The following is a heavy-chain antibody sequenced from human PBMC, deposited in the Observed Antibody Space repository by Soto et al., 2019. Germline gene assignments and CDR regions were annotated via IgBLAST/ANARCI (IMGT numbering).Heavy chain of an antibody. J-gene: IGHJ4*02. CDR3: AGQHQWLDS. Sequence: SQTLSLTCAISGDSVSSNSAAWNWIRQSPSRGLEWPGRTYYRSKWHNDFAVSVKSRITIKPDTSKNQFSLQLNSVTPEDTAMYYCAGQHQWLDSWGQGTLVTVSS. CDR2: TYYRSKWHN. V-gene: IGHV6-1*01. D-gene: IGHD6-19*01. CDR1: GDSVSSNSAA.